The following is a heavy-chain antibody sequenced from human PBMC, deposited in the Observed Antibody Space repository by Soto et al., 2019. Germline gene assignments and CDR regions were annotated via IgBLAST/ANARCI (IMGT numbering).Heavy chain of an antibody. CDR3: ARDPGPYGDYSY. Sequence: ASVKVSCKASGYTFTGYYMHWVRQAPGQGLEWMGWINPNSGGTNYAQKFQDRVTMTRDTSITTAYMELSGLRSDDTAVYYCARDPGPYGDYSYRGQGTLVTVSS. V-gene: IGHV1-2*02. CDR2: INPNSGGT. D-gene: IGHD4-17*01. CDR1: GYTFTGYY. J-gene: IGHJ4*02.